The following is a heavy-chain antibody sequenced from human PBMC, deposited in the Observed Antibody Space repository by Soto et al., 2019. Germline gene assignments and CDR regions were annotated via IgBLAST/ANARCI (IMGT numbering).Heavy chain of an antibody. D-gene: IGHD3-22*01. CDR3: ARAYYHGRAVGGF. CDR1: GFTFTSYS. CDR2: ISIMSNTI. J-gene: IGHJ4*02. Sequence: EVQLVESGGGLVQPGGSLRLSCGASGFTFTSYSMTWVRQAPGKGLEWVAYISIMSNTIKHTVSVEGRFTVPRDNAKRRLSPQMTSLRAEDTAVYYCARAYYHGRAVGGFRGPAKLVTVPS. V-gene: IGHV3-48*01.